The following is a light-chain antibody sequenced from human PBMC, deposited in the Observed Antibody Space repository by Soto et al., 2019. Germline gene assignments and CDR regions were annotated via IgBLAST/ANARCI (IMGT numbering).Light chain of an antibody. Sequence: QSALTQPPSASGSPGQSVTISCTGTSSDIGGYNSVSWYQQHPGKAPKLMIYEVIKRPSGVPDRFSGSKSGNTASLAVSGVQAEDEADYYCSSYAGSDNLVFGGGTKLTVL. CDR3: SSYAGSDNLV. J-gene: IGLJ2*01. CDR2: EVI. V-gene: IGLV2-8*01. CDR1: SSDIGGYNS.